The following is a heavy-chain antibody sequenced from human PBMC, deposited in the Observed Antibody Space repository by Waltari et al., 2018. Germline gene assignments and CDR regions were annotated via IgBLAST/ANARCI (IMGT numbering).Heavy chain of an antibody. D-gene: IGHD5-12*01. CDR3: ARDLHSGYDFLLPFDY. V-gene: IGHV1-18*01. Sequence: QVQLVQSGGEVKNPGASVKVSCETYGYTFTSFAISWARQAPGQGLEWMGWINTKSGDRNYAQRFQGRVTITTATSTSTAYLELKRLTADDTAVYYCARDLHSGYDFLLPFDYWGQGSLVTVSS. J-gene: IGHJ4*02. CDR2: INTKSGDR. CDR1: GYTFTSFA.